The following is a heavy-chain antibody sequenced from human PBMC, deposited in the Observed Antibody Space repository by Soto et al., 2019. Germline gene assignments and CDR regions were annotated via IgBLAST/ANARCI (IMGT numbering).Heavy chain of an antibody. J-gene: IGHJ4*02. CDR2: IIPIFGTA. D-gene: IGHD5-12*01. CDR3: ARDSSESYSGYEFDY. Sequence: EASVKVSCKASGGTFSSYAISWVRQAPGQGLEWMGGIIPIFGTANYAQKFQGRVTITADESTSTAYMELSSLRSEDTAVYYCARDSSESYSGYEFDYWGQGTLVTVSS. V-gene: IGHV1-69*13. CDR1: GGTFSSYA.